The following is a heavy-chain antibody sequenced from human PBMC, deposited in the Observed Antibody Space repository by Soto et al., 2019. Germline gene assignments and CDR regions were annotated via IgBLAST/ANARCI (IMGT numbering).Heavy chain of an antibody. D-gene: IGHD3-16*01. J-gene: IGHJ4*02. V-gene: IGHV3-7*01. CDR2: IIPDGGEK. CDR1: AFTFSSYW. Sequence: EVQLVESGGGLVQPGGFLRLSCTASAFTFSSYWMTWVRQAPGKGLEWVANIIPDGGEKYYVDSVKGRFTSSRDNAKNSLYLQMSSRRAEATAVYYCARGLAITSPPPLGYWGQVTLVTVSS. CDR3: ARGLAITSPPPLGY.